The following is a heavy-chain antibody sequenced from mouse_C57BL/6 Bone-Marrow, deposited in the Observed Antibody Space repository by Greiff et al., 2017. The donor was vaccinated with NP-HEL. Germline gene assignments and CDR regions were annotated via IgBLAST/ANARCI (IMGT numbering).Heavy chain of an antibody. V-gene: IGHV5-12*01. Sequence: EVMLVESGGGLVQPGGSLTLSCAASGFTFSDYYMYWVRQTPEKRLEWVAYICTGGGSTYYPDTVKGRFTSSSYNAKNTLYLRMGRLKSEDTAMYSWAIHQRTWVADWGQGTLVTVSA. CDR3: AIHQRTWVAD. CDR1: GFTFSDYY. J-gene: IGHJ3*01. CDR2: ICTGGGST.